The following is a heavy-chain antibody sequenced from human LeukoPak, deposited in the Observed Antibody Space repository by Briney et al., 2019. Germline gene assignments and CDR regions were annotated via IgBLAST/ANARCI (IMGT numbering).Heavy chain of an antibody. CDR2: INPKSGDT. Sequence: GASVKVSCNASGYTFSDFYIHWVRQAPGQGLEYVGWINPKSGDTYSPQRFQGRVTITRDASISTAYMELSSLRSDDTAVYFCARVRLADERAWAYWGQGTLVTVSS. CDR3: ARVRLADERAWAY. J-gene: IGHJ4*02. D-gene: IGHD3-3*02. V-gene: IGHV1-2*02. CDR1: GYTFSDFY.